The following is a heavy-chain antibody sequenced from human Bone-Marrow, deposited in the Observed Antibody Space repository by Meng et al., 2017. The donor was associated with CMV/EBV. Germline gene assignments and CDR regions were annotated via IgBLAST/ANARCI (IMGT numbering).Heavy chain of an antibody. Sequence: GESLKISCAASGFTFDDYGMSWVRQAPGKGLQWVSVIYNDGATHSADSVKGRFTISRDTSENSVYLQMNTLRAEDTAVYYCARERIRYLEWTSSYGKDVWGQGTTVTVSS. CDR2: IYNDGAT. V-gene: IGHV3-53*01. D-gene: IGHD3-3*01. CDR3: ARERIRYLEWTSSYGKDV. J-gene: IGHJ6*01. CDR1: GFTFDDYG.